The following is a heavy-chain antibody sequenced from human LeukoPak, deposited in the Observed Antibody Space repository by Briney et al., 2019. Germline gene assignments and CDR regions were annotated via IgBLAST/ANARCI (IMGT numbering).Heavy chain of an antibody. Sequence: GRSLRLSCAASGFTFSSYSMNWVRQAPGKGLEWVSFISSSSSYIYYADSMKGRFTISRDNAKNSLYLQMNSLRAEDTAVYYCARRAGAYSHPYDYWGQGTLVTVSS. D-gene: IGHD4/OR15-4a*01. J-gene: IGHJ4*02. CDR2: ISSSSSYI. CDR3: ARRAGAYSHPYDY. CDR1: GFTFSSYS. V-gene: IGHV3-21*01.